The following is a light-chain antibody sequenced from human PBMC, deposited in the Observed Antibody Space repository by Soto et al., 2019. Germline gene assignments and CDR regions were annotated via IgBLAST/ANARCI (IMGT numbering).Light chain of an antibody. V-gene: IGKV3-20*01. J-gene: IGKJ4*01. CDR1: QSVDSNY. CDR2: GAS. Sequence: EIVLTQSPGTLSLSPGEGATLSCRASQSVDSNYLAWYQKKPGQAPRLLIYGASSRATCIPDRFSGSGSGTDFTLTISRLEPEDFAVYYCQQYGSSRNTFGGGTKVEIK. CDR3: QQYGSSRNT.